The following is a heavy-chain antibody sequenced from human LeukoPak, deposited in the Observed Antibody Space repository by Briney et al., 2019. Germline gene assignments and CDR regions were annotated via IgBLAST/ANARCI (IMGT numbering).Heavy chain of an antibody. CDR3: ARDYSTRTLDY. J-gene: IGHJ4*02. CDR2: IWYDGSNK. D-gene: IGHD6-13*01. V-gene: IGHV3-33*01. CDR1: GFAFSGYG. Sequence: PGGALRLSCGASGFAFSGYGMHWVRHAPGKGLEWVAVIWYDGSNKYYADSVKGRFTNSRDNSKNTLYLQMNSLRAEDTAVYYCARDYSTRTLDYWGQGTLVTVSS.